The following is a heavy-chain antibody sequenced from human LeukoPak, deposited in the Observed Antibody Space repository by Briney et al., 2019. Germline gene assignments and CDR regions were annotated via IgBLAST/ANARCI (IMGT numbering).Heavy chain of an antibody. CDR2: IWFDEKNK. D-gene: IGHD6-19*01. CDR1: GFTFSKYG. V-gene: IGHV3-33*06. Sequence: GRSLRLSCAASGFTFSKYGMHWVRQAPGKGLEWVAVIWFDEKNKYYADSVKGRFTISRDNSKNTLYLEMNSLRADDTAVYYCAKDRAVAGTDARYYFDYSGQGRLLTVSA. J-gene: IGHJ4*02. CDR3: AKDRAVAGTDARYYFDY.